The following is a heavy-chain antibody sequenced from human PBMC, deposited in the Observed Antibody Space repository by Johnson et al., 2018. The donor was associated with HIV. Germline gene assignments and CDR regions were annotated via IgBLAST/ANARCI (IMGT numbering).Heavy chain of an antibody. CDR1: GFTFDDYA. J-gene: IGHJ3*02. V-gene: IGHV3-9*01. D-gene: IGHD1-1*01. Sequence: LVESGGGLVQPGRSLRLSCAASGFTFDDYAMHWVRQAPGKGLEWVSGISWNSGSIGYADSVKGRFTISRDNAKNSLYLQMNSLRSEDTAVYYCAKDRTSAQSAFDIWGQGTMVTVSS. CDR2: ISWNSGSI. CDR3: AKDRTSAQSAFDI.